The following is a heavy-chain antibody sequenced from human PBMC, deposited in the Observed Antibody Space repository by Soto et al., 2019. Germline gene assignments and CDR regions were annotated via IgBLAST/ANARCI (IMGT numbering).Heavy chain of an antibody. CDR2: IYWDGES. V-gene: IGHV2-5*02. CDR3: AHRDSTGTTTYFDY. D-gene: IGHD1-1*01. J-gene: IGHJ4*02. Sequence: GPTLVNPTESLTLTCTFSGFSFTTTRMGVGWARQPPGKALEWLAIIYWDGESRYNPLLRRRLTLTEDTSKNQVVLTMTNMDPEDTATYYCAHRDSTGTTTYFDYWGQGIPVTVSS. CDR1: GFSFTTTRMG.